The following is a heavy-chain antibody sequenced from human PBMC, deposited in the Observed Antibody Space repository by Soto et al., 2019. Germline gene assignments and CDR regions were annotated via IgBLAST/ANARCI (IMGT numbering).Heavy chain of an antibody. V-gene: IGHV1-8*01. Sequence: QVQLVQSGAEVKKPGASVKVSCKASGYTFTSYDINWVRQATGQGLEWMGWMNPNSGNTGYAQKFQRKVTMTSNTSISTAYMDLSSLRSEDTAVYYCSRERTVAGNDYWGQGTLVTVSS. CDR1: GYTFTSYD. J-gene: IGHJ4*02. D-gene: IGHD6-19*01. CDR3: SRERTVAGNDY. CDR2: MNPNSGNT.